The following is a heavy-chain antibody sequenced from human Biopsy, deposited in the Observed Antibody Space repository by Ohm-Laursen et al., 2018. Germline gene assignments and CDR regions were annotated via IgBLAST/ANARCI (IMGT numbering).Heavy chain of an antibody. CDR1: GFTIYNNY. V-gene: IGHV3-53*05. D-gene: IGHD3-22*01. J-gene: IGHJ3*02. Sequence: SLRLSCAASGFTIYNNYMTWVRQAPGKGLEWVSLIYSGGDTRYADSVKGRFTISRDSGENSLYLQMNSLRPEDTALYYCTKNTQWEGSGYLDAFHIWGHGAMVTVSS. CDR2: IYSGGDT. CDR3: TKNTQWEGSGYLDAFHI.